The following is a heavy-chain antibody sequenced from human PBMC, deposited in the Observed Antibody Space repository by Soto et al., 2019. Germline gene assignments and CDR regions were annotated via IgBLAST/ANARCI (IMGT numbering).Heavy chain of an antibody. CDR1: GYSISIGNY. J-gene: IGHJ3*02. Sequence: SETLCLTCPVSGYSISIGNYWGWIRQPPGKRLEWIGSIYQSGSTYYNPSLKSRVTISVDTSKNQFSLKLSSVTAADTAVYYCARGGSDYDSSGYYRWRGAFDIWGQGTMVTV. D-gene: IGHD3-22*01. V-gene: IGHV4-38-2*02. CDR3: ARGGSDYDSSGYYRWRGAFDI. CDR2: IYQSGST.